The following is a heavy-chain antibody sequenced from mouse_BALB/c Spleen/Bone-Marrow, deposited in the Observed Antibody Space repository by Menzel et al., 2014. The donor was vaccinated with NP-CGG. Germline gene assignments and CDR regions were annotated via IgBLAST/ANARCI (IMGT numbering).Heavy chain of an antibody. CDR1: GYTFTSYW. D-gene: IGHD2-2*01. V-gene: IGHV1-7*01. CDR3: ARGVRGYDGFAY. Sequence: QVQLQQSGAELAKPGASVKMSCKASGYTFTSYWMHWVKPRPGQGLEWIGYINPSTGYTEYNQKFKDKATLTADKSSSTAYMQLSSLTSEDSAVYYCARGVRGYDGFAYWGQGTLVTVSA. CDR2: INPSTGYT. J-gene: IGHJ3*01.